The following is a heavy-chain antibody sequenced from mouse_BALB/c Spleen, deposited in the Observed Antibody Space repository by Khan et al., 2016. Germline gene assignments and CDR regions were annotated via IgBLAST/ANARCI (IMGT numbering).Heavy chain of an antibody. V-gene: IGHV14-3*02. CDR1: GFNIKDTY. CDR2: IDPANGNT. Sequence: VRLQQSGAELVKPGASVKLSCTASGFNIKDTYMHWVKQRPEQGLEWIGRIDPANGNTKYDPKFQGKATITADTSSNTAYLQLGSLTSEDTAVYYCASWYWYFYVWGAGTTVTVSS. CDR3: ASWYWYFYV. J-gene: IGHJ1*01.